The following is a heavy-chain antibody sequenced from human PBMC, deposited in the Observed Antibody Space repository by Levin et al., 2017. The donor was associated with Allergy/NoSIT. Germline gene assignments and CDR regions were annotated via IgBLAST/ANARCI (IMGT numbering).Heavy chain of an antibody. J-gene: IGHJ3*02. CDR1: GFTFSSYA. D-gene: IGHD3-3*02. V-gene: IGHV3-23*01. CDR3: AKLASSSFRGAFDI. Sequence: GESLKISCAASGFTFSSYAMSWVRQAPGKGLEWVSTISGSGGSTYYADSVKGRFTISRDNSKNTLYLQMNSLRAEDTAVYYCAKLASSSFRGAFDIWGQGTMVTVSS. CDR2: ISGSGGST.